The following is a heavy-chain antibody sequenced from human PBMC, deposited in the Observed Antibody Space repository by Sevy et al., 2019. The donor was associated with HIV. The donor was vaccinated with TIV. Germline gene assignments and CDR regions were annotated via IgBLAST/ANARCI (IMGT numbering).Heavy chain of an antibody. D-gene: IGHD3-16*01. CDR3: ARDWGTPPTAILYYFDF. Sequence: GGSLRLSCAASTFTFGHYAMHWVRQAPGKGLQWVAGISYEGSNEYYTGSVKGRFTISRDNSKNTLNLEMNNLRVEDTALYYCARDWGTPPTAILYYFDFWGQGIPVTVSS. CDR2: ISYEGSNE. J-gene: IGHJ4*02. V-gene: IGHV3-30*04. CDR1: TFTFGHYA.